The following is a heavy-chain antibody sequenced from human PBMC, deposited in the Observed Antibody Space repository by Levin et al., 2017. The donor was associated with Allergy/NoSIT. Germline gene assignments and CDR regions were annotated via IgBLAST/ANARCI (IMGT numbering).Heavy chain of an antibody. Sequence: GGSLRLSCAASGFSFSSYAVHWVRQAPGKGLEWVSGISGRGESTYDADSARGRFTISRDNAKKFLYLQMDSLRAGDTALYYCVRGLLDYGDNVALDHWGQGTLVTVSS. D-gene: IGHD4-17*01. J-gene: IGHJ4*02. CDR2: ISGRGEST. CDR3: VRGLLDYGDNVALDH. V-gene: IGHV3-20*04. CDR1: GFSFSSYA.